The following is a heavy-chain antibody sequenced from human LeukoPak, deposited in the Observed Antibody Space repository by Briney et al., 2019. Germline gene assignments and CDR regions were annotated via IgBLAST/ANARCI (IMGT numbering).Heavy chain of an antibody. CDR3: AKKWGQGKADSGNYFDD. Sequence: PGGSLRLSCAASGFTFSDYAMHWVRQAPGKGLEWVAFIRYDGSNKYYADSVKGRFTISRDNSKNTLYLQMNSLRAEDTAVYYCAKKWGQGKADSGNYFDDWGQGTLVTVSP. CDR2: IRYDGSNK. J-gene: IGHJ4*02. V-gene: IGHV3-30*02. CDR1: GFTFSDYA. D-gene: IGHD1-26*01.